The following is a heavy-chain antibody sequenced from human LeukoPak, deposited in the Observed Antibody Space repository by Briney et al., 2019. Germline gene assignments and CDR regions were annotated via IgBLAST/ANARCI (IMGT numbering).Heavy chain of an antibody. V-gene: IGHV1-2*02. CDR3: ARAPDSSSFSFDY. CDR2: INPNSGGT. D-gene: IGHD6-6*01. CDR1: GYTFTGYY. Sequence: ASVKVSCKASGYTFTGYYMHWVRQAPGQGLEWMGWINPNSGGTNYAQKFQGRVTMTRDTSISTAYMELSRLRSDDTAVYYCARAPDSSSFSFDYWGQGTLVTVSS. J-gene: IGHJ4*02.